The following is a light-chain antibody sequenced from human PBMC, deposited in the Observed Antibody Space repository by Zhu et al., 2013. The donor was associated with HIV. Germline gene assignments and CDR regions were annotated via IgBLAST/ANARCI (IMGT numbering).Light chain of an antibody. V-gene: IGKV3-20*01. J-gene: IGKJ1*01. Sequence: EIVLTQSPGTLSLSPGERATLSCWASQSVSSNYLAWYQQKPGQAPRLLIYGASSRATGIPDRFSGSGSGTDFTLSISRLEPEDLAVYYCQLYGTSPPWTFGQGTKVEIK. CDR2: GAS. CDR3: QLYGTSPPWT. CDR1: QSVSSNY.